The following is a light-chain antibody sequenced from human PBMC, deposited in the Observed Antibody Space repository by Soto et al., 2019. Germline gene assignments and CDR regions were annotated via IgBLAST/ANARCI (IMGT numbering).Light chain of an antibody. V-gene: IGKV3D-20*02. CDR3: QQRSNWPPIT. CDR2: GIS. J-gene: IGKJ5*01. CDR1: QSVTNRY. Sequence: ESVLTQSPGTLSLSPGERATLSCRASQSVTNRYFAWYQQRPGQAPRLLIYGISNRATGIPGRFSGSGSGTDFTLTISRLEPEDFAVYYCQQRSNWPPITFGQGTRLEIK.